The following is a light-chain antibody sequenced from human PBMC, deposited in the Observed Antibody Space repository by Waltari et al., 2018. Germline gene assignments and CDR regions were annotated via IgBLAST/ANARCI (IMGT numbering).Light chain of an antibody. J-gene: IGKJ3*01. Sequence: EIVMTQSPATLSVSPGERATLSCRASQSISSQLAWYQQKPGQAPRLLIYGASTRATGIPARCSGSGSGTEFSLTISSLQSEDFAVYFCQQYHESPPLTFGPGTKVDIK. CDR3: QQYHESPPLT. CDR2: GAS. V-gene: IGKV3-15*01. CDR1: QSISSQ.